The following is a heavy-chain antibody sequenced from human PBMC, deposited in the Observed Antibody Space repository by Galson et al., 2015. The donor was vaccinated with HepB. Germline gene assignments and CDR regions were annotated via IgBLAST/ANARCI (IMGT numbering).Heavy chain of an antibody. CDR1: GYTLNNYA. CDR2: INTITGSP. J-gene: IGHJ4*02. Sequence: SVKVSCKASGYTLNNYAMNWVRQAPGQGLEYMGWINTITGSPTYAQGFTGRFVFSLDSSVSTAYLQISSLKPEDTAVYYCARGHHDSSGYWRYYFDQWGQGTLVTVSS. CDR3: ARGHHDSSGYWRYYFDQ. V-gene: IGHV7-4-1*02. D-gene: IGHD3-22*01.